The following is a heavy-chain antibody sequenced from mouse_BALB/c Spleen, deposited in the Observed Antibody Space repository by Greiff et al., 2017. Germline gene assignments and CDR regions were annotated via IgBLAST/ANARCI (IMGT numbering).Heavy chain of an antibody. CDR3: ARSGDGSFDY. J-gene: IGHJ2*01. CDR1: GFTFSSYA. V-gene: IGHV5-9-3*01. CDR2: ISSGGSYT. D-gene: IGHD2-3*01. Sequence: EVQGVESGGGLVKPGGSLKLSCAASGFTFSSYAMSWVRQTPEKRLEWVATISSGGSYTYYPDSVKGRFTISRDNAKNTLYLQMSSLRSEDTAMYYCARSGDGSFDYWGQGTTLTVSS.